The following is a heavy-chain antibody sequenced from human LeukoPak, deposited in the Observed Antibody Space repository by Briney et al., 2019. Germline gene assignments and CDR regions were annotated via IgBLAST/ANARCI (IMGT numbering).Heavy chain of an antibody. V-gene: IGHV3-23*01. CDR3: AKHIRVTSFQNSY. CDR2: ISGSGGDT. CDR1: GFTFSSYA. Sequence: PGGSLRLSCAASGFTFSSYAMSWVRQAPGKGLEWVSPISGSGGDTYYADSVKGRFTISRDNSKNTLYLRMNSLRAEETAVYYCAKHIRVTSFQNSYWGQGTLVTVSS. J-gene: IGHJ4*02. D-gene: IGHD2-21*02.